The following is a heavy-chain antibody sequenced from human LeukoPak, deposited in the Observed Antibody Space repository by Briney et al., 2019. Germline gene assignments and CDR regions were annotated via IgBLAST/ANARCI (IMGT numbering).Heavy chain of an antibody. CDR3: ASPYGSGSYYNPPPFDY. Sequence: GGPLRLSCAASGFTFSSYAMHWVRQAPGKGLEWVAVISNYGSNKYYADSVKGRFTISRDNSNNTLYLQMNSLRVEDTAVYYCASPYGSGSYYNPPPFDYWGQGTLVTVSS. CDR2: ISNYGSNK. V-gene: IGHV3-30*04. J-gene: IGHJ4*02. CDR1: GFTFSSYA. D-gene: IGHD3-10*01.